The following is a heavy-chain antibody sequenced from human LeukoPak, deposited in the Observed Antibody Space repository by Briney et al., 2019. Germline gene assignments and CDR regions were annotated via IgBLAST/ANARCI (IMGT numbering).Heavy chain of an antibody. CDR1: GFSFSTYS. CDR2: VSGTSEYI. J-gene: IGHJ4*02. D-gene: IGHD6-19*01. CDR3: AGWYSSGWYSDN. Sequence: PGGSLRLSCAASGFSFSTYSMIWVRQAPGKGLEWVSSVSGTSEYIYYADSVRGRFTISRDNAKNTVYLQMNSLRAEDTAVYYCAGWYSSGWYSDNWGQGTLVTVSS. V-gene: IGHV3-21*06.